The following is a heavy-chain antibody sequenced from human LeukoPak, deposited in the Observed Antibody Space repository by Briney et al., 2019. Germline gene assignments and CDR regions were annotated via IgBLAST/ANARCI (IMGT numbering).Heavy chain of an antibody. V-gene: IGHV4-34*01. D-gene: IGHD3-10*01. Sequence: PSETLSLTCAVYGGSFSGYYWSWIRQPPGKGLEWIGEINHSGSTNYNPSLKSRVTISVDTSKNQFSLKLSSVTAADTAVYYCARRYYGSGSKRNWFDPWGQGTLVTVSS. CDR2: INHSGST. CDR3: ARRYYGSGSKRNWFDP. CDR1: GGSFSGYY. J-gene: IGHJ5*02.